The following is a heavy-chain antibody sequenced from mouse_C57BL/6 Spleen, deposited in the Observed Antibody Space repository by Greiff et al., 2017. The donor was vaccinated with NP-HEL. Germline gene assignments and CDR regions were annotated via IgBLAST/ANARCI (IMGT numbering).Heavy chain of an antibody. J-gene: IGHJ1*03. Sequence: DVQLVESGGDLVKPGGSLKLSCAASGFTFSSYGMSWVRQTPDKRLEWVATISSGGSYTYYPDSVKGRFTISRDNAKNTLYLQMSSLKSEDTAMYYCARQGYYSNWYFDVWGTGTTVTVSS. CDR1: GFTFSSYG. D-gene: IGHD2-5*01. V-gene: IGHV5-6*01. CDR3: ARQGYYSNWYFDV. CDR2: ISSGGSYT.